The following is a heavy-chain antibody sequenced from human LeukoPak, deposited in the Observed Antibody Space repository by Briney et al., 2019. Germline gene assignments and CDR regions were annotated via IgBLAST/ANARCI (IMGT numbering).Heavy chain of an antibody. V-gene: IGHV1-18*04. J-gene: IGHJ4*02. CDR1: GYTFTGYY. CDR3: ARGGSSGWRTPNDDY. CDR2: SSAYNGNT. Sequence: GASVKVSCKASGYTFTGYYMHWVRQAPGQGLEGMGWSSAYNGNTNYGQKLQGRVTMTTDTSTSTAYMELRSLKSDDTAVYYCARGGSSGWRTPNDDYWGQGTLVTVSS. D-gene: IGHD6-19*01.